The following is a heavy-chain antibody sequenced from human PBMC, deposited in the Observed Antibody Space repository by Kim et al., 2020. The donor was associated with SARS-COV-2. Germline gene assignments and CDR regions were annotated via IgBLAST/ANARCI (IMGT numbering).Heavy chain of an antibody. J-gene: IGHJ4*02. Sequence: TSYHPSLKSRVTISVDTSKNQFSLKLSSVTAADTAVYYCARDPSKGYFDYWGQGTLVTVSS. CDR2: T. CDR3: ARDPSKGYFDY. V-gene: IGHV4-31*02.